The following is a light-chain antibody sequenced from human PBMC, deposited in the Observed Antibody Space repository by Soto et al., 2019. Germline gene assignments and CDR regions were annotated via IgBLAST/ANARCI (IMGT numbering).Light chain of an antibody. CDR1: QSIGTK. Sequence: EIVMTQSPATLSVSPGERATLSCRASQSIGTKLAWYQQRPGQALRLLIYDVSTRAPGIPATFSGSGSGTEFTLTISSLQSEDFALYYCQQYSQWPLYTFGQGTKVDIK. CDR3: QQYSQWPLYT. J-gene: IGKJ2*01. V-gene: IGKV3-15*01. CDR2: DVS.